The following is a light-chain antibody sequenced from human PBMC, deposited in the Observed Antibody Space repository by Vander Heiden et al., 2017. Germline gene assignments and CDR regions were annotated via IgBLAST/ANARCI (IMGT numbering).Light chain of an antibody. CDR3: QHRDSTPLT. CDR1: QSISSY. V-gene: IGKV1-39*01. J-gene: IGKJ4*01. CDR2: AAS. Sequence: DIQMTQSPSSLSASVGDRVTITCRASQSISSYLNWYQQKPGKAPKLLIYAASSLQSGVPSRFSGSGSGTDFTLTISSLQPEDFATYYCQHRDSTPLTFGRGTKVDIK.